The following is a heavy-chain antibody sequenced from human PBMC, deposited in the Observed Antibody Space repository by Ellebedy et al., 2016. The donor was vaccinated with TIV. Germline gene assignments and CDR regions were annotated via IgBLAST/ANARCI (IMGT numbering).Heavy chain of an antibody. D-gene: IGHD6-19*01. V-gene: IGHV3-30-3*02. J-gene: IGHJ3*02. CDR3: AKDLLVRRIVVAGTGGAFDI. CDR2: ISYDGSNK. Sequence: GESLKISXAASGFTFSSYAMHWVRQAPGKGLEWVAVISYDGSNKYYADSVKGRFTISRDNSKNTLYLQMNSLRAEDTAVYYCAKDLLVRRIVVAGTGGAFDIWGQGTMVTVSS. CDR1: GFTFSSYA.